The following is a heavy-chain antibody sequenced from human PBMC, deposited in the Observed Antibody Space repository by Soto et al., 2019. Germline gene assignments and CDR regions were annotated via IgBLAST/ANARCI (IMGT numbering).Heavy chain of an antibody. J-gene: IGHJ6*02. Sequence: QVQLVQSGAEVKKPGSSVKVSCKASGGTFSTYSISWVRQAPGQGLEWMGGSPPIFGTSKYAQNFQGRVTITADESTSTVDLELGSLRSDDTAVYYFARGGRYPTSSYSYGMDVWGQGATVTVSS. CDR1: GGTFSTYS. CDR3: ARGGRYPTSSYSYGMDV. D-gene: IGHD3-16*02. CDR2: SPPIFGTS. V-gene: IGHV1-69*01.